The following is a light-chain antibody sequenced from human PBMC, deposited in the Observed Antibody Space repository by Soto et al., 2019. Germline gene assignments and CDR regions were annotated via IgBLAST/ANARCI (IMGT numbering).Light chain of an antibody. CDR2: GAA. V-gene: IGKV3-15*01. J-gene: IGKJ1*01. CDR1: QSVSSN. Sequence: EIVMTQSPATLSVSPGEGATLSCRASQSVSSNLAWYRQKPGQAPRLLIYGAATRATDIPARFSGSGSGTEFTLTITGLQSEDFAVYYCQQYNNFWTCGQGTKVEIK. CDR3: QQYNNFWT.